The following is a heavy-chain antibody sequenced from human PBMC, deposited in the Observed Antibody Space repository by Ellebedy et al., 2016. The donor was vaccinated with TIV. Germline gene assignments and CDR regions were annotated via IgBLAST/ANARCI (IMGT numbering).Heavy chain of an antibody. J-gene: IGHJ2*01. CDR3: AREFPAAASDWRFDL. D-gene: IGHD6-13*01. CDR1: GDSISSVDYY. V-gene: IGHV4-31*03. CDR2: IYDSGRT. Sequence: SETLSLXXTVFGDSISSVDYYWNWIRQPPGKGLEWIGYIYDSGRTYTNPSLQSRLSISVDTSQNQFSLRLTSVTVADTAVYYCAREFPAAASDWRFDLWGRGTLVTVSS.